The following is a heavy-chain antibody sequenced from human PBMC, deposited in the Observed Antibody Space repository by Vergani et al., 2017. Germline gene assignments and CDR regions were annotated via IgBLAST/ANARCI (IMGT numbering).Heavy chain of an antibody. CDR2: INHSGST. CDR1: GGSFSGYY. V-gene: IGHV4-34*01. D-gene: IGHD2-2*01. Sequence: QVQLQQWGAGLLKPSETLSLTCAVYGGSFSGYYWTWIRQPPVKGLEWIGEINHSGSTNYNPSLKSRVTISVAMSKKQFSLRVSSVTAADTALYYCARGLYCSSTNCPSLLGDDGMDVWGQGTTVTVSS. J-gene: IGHJ6*02. CDR3: ARGLYCSSTNCPSLLGDDGMDV.